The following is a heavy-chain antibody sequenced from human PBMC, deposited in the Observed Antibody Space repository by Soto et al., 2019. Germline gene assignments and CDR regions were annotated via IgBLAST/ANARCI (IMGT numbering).Heavy chain of an antibody. Sequence: VGPLRLSCAASGFTFSSYVMSWVRQAPGKGLEWVSGISSSGGRTYYADSVKGRFTISRDNSKNTLYLQMNSLRAEDTAVYYCAKDYDSSGSTNPLDYWGLGTLVTVSS. J-gene: IGHJ4*02. CDR2: ISSSGGRT. CDR1: GFTFSSYV. D-gene: IGHD3-22*01. V-gene: IGHV3-23*01. CDR3: AKDYDSSGSTNPLDY.